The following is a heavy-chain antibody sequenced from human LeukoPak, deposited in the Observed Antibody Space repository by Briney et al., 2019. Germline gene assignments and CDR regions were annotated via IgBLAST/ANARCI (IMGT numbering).Heavy chain of an antibody. D-gene: IGHD2-2*03. CDR3: AKNPLSVGGYYYFEY. Sequence: PGGSLRLSCAASGFTFSKYAMSWVRPAPGKGLVGGSTISEGGDSTSHADPVKGRFTMSSDNPKNTLYLQMNSLRADDTAVYYCAKNPLSVGGYYYFEYWGQGTLVTVSS. J-gene: IGHJ4*02. CDR2: ISEGGDST. CDR1: GFTFSKYA. V-gene: IGHV3-23*01.